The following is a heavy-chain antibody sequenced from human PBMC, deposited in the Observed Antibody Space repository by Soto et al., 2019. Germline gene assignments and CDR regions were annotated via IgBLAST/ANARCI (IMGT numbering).Heavy chain of an antibody. D-gene: IGHD2-21*02. V-gene: IGHV3-21*01. CDR2: IGTSSSYI. J-gene: IGHJ6*02. CDR3: ARVMCGDCSTYYYYSMDV. Sequence: PGGSLRLSCAASGFTFGTYTMNWVRQAPGKGLEWVSSIGTSSSYIYYADSVRGRSTISRDNAKDSLYLQMSSLRAEDTAVYYCARVMCGDCSTYYYYSMDVWGQGTTVTVSS. CDR1: GFTFGTYT.